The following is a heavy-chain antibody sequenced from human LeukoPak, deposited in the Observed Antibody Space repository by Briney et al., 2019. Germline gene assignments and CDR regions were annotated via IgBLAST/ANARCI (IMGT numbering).Heavy chain of an antibody. CDR3: ARSARLMKGVVEVTALDD. CDR2: INSDGSTT. V-gene: IGHV3-74*01. Sequence: GGSLRLSCAASGFTFRSSWIHWVRQVPGKGLVWVSRINSDGSTTNYADSVKGRFTIARDNAKNSVYLEMNSLRADDTAVYYCARSARLMKGVVEVTALDDWGQGTLVTVSS. J-gene: IGHJ4*02. CDR1: GFTFRSSW. D-gene: IGHD3-3*01.